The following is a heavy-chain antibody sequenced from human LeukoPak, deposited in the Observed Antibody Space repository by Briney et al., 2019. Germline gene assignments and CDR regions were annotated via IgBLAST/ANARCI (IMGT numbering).Heavy chain of an antibody. CDR3: AREGPGFCTNGVCYTPPYNWFDP. CDR2: ISAYNGNT. D-gene: IGHD2-8*01. CDR1: GYTFTSYY. V-gene: IGHV1-18*04. Sequence: ASVKVSCKASGYTFTSYYMHWVRQAPGQGLEWMGWISAYNGNTNYAQKLQGRVTMTTDTSTSTAYMELRSLRSDDTAVYYCAREGPGFCTNGVCYTPPYNWFDPWGQGTLVTVSS. J-gene: IGHJ5*02.